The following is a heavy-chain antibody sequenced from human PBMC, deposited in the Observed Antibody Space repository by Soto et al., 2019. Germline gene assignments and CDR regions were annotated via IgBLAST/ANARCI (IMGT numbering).Heavy chain of an antibody. CDR3: ARDGGGSGWREDLFDY. CDR2: ISAYNGNT. Sequence: QVQLVQSGAEVKKPGASVKVSCKASGYTFNSYGISWVRQAPGQGLEWMGWISAYNGNTNYAQKLQGRVTMTKDTSTSTAYRELRSLRSDDTAVYYCARDGGGSGWREDLFDYWGQGTLVTVSS. V-gene: IGHV1-18*01. D-gene: IGHD3-10*01. CDR1: GYTFNSYG. J-gene: IGHJ4*01.